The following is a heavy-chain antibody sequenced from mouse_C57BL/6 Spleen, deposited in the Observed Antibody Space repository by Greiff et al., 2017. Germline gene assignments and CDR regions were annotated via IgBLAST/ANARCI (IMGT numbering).Heavy chain of an antibody. CDR1: GYTFTSYW. CDR3: AREQIYYYGSSPYAMDY. D-gene: IGHD1-1*01. J-gene: IGHJ4*01. V-gene: IGHV1-80*01. CDR2: IYPGDGDT. Sequence: VQLQQPGAELVKPGASVKVSCKASGYTFTSYWMHWVKQRPGQGLEWIGQIYPGDGDTNYNGKFKGKATLTADKSSSTAYMQLSSLTSEDSAVYFCAREQIYYYGSSPYAMDYWGQGTSVTVSS.